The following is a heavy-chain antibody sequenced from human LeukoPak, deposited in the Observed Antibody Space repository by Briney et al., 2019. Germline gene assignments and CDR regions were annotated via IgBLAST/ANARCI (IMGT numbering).Heavy chain of an antibody. Sequence: GGSLRLSCAASGFTFSSYGMHWVRQAPGKGLEWVAFIRYDGSNKYYADSVKGRFTISRDNSKNTLYLQMNSLRAEDTAVYYCAREMGGYYGSGSYPHYYYMDVWGKGTTVTVSS. CDR3: AREMGGYYGSGSYPHYYYMDV. V-gene: IGHV3-30*02. CDR1: GFTFSSYG. J-gene: IGHJ6*03. D-gene: IGHD3-10*01. CDR2: IRYDGSNK.